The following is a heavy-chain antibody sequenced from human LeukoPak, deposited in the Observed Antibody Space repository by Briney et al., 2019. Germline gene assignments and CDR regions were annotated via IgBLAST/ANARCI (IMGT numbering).Heavy chain of an antibody. J-gene: IGHJ4*02. D-gene: IGHD3-10*01. CDR1: GGTFSSYA. V-gene: IGHV1-69*06. CDR2: IIPIFGTA. Sequence: SVKVSCKASGGTFSSYAISWVRQATGQGLEWMGGIIPIFGTANYAQKFQGRVTITADKSTSTAYMELSSLRSEDTAVYYCARDGEGGRYDYLDYWGQGTLVTVSS. CDR3: ARDGEGGRYDYLDY.